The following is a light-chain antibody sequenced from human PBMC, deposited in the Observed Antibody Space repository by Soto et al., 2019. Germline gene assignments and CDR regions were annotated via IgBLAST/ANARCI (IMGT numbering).Light chain of an antibody. Sequence: QSVLTQPPSASGTPGQRVTISCSGTTSNIGSNTVSWYQHLPGTAPKLLIYSNDQRPSGVPDRFSGSKSGTSASLAISGLLSEDEADYYCAIWDLTLSAGVFGGGTKLTVL. CDR3: AIWDLTLSAGV. J-gene: IGLJ3*02. V-gene: IGLV1-44*01. CDR2: SND. CDR1: TSNIGSNT.